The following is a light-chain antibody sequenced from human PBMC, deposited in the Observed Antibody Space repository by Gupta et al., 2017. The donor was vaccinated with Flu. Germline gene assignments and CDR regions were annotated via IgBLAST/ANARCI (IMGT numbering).Light chain of an antibody. CDR2: DDR. J-gene: IGLJ2*01. Sequence: GDSLPNQYGYWYQQKPGQAPVMVVSDDRGRPSGIPQRFTGSSSGTTVTLTIIGVQTEDEADYYCQSPDINGQTVIFGGGTKLTVL. V-gene: IGLV3-25*03. CDR1: SLPNQY. CDR3: QSPDINGQTVI.